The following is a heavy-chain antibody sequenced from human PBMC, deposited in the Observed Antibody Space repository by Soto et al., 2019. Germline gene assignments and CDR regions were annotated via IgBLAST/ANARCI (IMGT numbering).Heavy chain of an antibody. V-gene: IGHV3-30-3*01. CDR2: ISYDGSNT. J-gene: IGHJ4*02. CDR3: ARELLGYCSGGKCYNYFDY. CDR1: GFTFSSYA. Sequence: QGQLVESGGGVVQPGRSLRLSCAASGFTFSSYALHWVRQAPGKGLEWVAFISYDGSNTYYADSVKGRFTISRDNSKNTLYLQMTSLRAEDTAMYYCARELLGYCSGGKCYNYFDYWGQGTLVTVSS. D-gene: IGHD2-15*01.